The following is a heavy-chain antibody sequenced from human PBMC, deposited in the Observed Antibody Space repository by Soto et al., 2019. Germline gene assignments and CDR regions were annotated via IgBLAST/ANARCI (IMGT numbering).Heavy chain of an antibody. CDR2: ISAYNGNT. Sequence: ASVKVSCKASGYTFTSYGISWVRQAPGQGLGGMGWISAYNGNTNYAQKLQGRVTMTTDTSTSTAYMELRSLRSDDTAVYYCARYPAEWELLRMDYYYYGMDVWGQGTTVTVS. CDR3: ARYPAEWELLRMDYYYYGMDV. V-gene: IGHV1-18*04. CDR1: GYTFTSYG. J-gene: IGHJ6*02. D-gene: IGHD1-26*01.